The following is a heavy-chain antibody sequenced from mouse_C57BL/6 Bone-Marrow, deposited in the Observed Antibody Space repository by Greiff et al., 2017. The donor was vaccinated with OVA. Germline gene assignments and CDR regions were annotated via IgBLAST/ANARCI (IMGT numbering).Heavy chain of an antibody. CDR2: ISSGSSTI. J-gene: IGHJ4*01. Sequence: DVHLVESGGGLVKPGGSLKLSCAASGFTFSDYGMHWVRQAPEKGLEWVAYISSGSSTIYYADTVKGRFTISRDNAKNTLFLQMTSLRSEDTAMYYCANIYYDYDRDAMDYWGQGTSVTVSS. V-gene: IGHV5-17*01. D-gene: IGHD2-4*01. CDR3: ANIYYDYDRDAMDY. CDR1: GFTFSDYG.